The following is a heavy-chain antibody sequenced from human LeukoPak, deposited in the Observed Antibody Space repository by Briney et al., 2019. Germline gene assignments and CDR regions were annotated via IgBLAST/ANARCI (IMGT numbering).Heavy chain of an antibody. J-gene: IGHJ4*02. D-gene: IGHD6-6*01. CDR2: ISGSGGST. CDR1: GFTFSSYA. CDR3: AKIRRSSSSNFDY. V-gene: IGHV3-23*01. Sequence: GGSLRLSCAASGFTFSSYAMSWVRQAPGKGPEWVSAISGSGGSTYYADSVKGRFTISRDNSKNTLYLQMNSLRAEDTAVYYCAKIRRSSSSNFDYWGQGTLVTVSS.